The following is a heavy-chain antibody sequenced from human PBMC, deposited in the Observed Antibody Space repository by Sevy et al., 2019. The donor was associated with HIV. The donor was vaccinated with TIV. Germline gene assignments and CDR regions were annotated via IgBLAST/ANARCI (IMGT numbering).Heavy chain of an antibody. Sequence: ASVKVSCKVSGYTLTQLSMHWVRQAPGKGLEWMGSFDPEDGETLYAQKFQGRVTMTEDTSTDTAYMELRSLRAEDTALYYCAGGRYDSSGSFDAFDIWGQGTMVTVSS. V-gene: IGHV1-24*01. CDR1: GYTLTQLS. CDR3: AGGRYDSSGSFDAFDI. J-gene: IGHJ3*02. D-gene: IGHD3-22*01. CDR2: FDPEDGET.